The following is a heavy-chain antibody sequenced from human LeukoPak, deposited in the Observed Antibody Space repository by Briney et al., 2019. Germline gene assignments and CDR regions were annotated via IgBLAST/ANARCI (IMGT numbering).Heavy chain of an antibody. V-gene: IGHV3-9*01. CDR2: ISWNSGSI. Sequence: GGSLRLSCAASGFTFDDYAMHWVRHAPGKGLEWVSGISWNSGSIGYADSVKGRFTISRDNAENSLYLQMNSLRAEDTALYYCAKDLARNYYDSSGQGNWFDPWGQGTLVTVSS. D-gene: IGHD3-22*01. CDR3: AKDLARNYYDSSGQGNWFDP. J-gene: IGHJ5*02. CDR1: GFTFDDYA.